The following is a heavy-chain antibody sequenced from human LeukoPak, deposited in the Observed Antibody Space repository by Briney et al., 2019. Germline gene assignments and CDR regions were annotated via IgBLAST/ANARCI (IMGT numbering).Heavy chain of an antibody. CDR2: IYYSGST. V-gene: IGHV4-39*01. CDR3: ARSSTYYYDSSGYYTIDY. J-gene: IGHJ4*02. CDR1: GGSISSSSYY. D-gene: IGHD3-22*01. Sequence: PSETLSLTCTVSGGSISSSSYYWGWIRQPPGKGLEWIGSIYYSGSTYYNPSLKSRVTISVDTSKNQFSLKLSSVTAADTAVYYCARSSTYYYDSSGYYTIDYWGQGTLVTVSS.